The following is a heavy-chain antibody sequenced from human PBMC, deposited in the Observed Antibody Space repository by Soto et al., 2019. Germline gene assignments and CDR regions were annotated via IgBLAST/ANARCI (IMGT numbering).Heavy chain of an antibody. CDR2: IFHSGST. V-gene: IGHV4-38-2*02. D-gene: IGHD6-19*01. CDR3: ARDTGSGMDYFDY. J-gene: IGHJ4*02. Sequence: SETLSLTCAVSRYSISSGDYWGWIRQPPGKGLEWIGSIFHSGSTFYNPSLKSRVTISMDTSKNRFSLWLSSVTAADTVVYYCARDTGSGMDYFDYWGQGTLVTVSS. CDR1: RYSISSGDY.